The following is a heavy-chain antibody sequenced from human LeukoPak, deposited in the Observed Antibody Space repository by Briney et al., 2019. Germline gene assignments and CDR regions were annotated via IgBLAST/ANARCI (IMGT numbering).Heavy chain of an antibody. CDR3: ARGSKAAPGTFDY. J-gene: IGHJ4*02. CDR2: IYYTGST. V-gene: IGHV4-59*01. Sequence: PSQTLSLTCTVSGGSISSYYWSWIRQPPGKGLEWIGYIYYTGSTDYNPSLKSRVAISVDTSKNQFSLKLSSVTAADTAVYYCARGSKAAPGTFDYWGQGTLVTVSS. D-gene: IGHD6-13*01. CDR1: GGSISSYY.